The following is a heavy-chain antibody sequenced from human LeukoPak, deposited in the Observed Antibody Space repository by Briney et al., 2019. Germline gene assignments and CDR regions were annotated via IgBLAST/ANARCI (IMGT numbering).Heavy chain of an antibody. D-gene: IGHD3-22*01. CDR2: ITHSGST. J-gene: IGHJ4*02. V-gene: IGHV4-34*01. CDR1: GGSFSGYY. CDR3: ADLYYYDTSGPPSY. Sequence: SSETLPLTCAVSGGSFSGYYWSWIRQPPGKGLEWTGEITHSGSTNYNPSLKSRVTISVDTSKNQFSLSLNSVTAADTAVYYCADLYYYDTSGPPSYWGQGTLVTVSS.